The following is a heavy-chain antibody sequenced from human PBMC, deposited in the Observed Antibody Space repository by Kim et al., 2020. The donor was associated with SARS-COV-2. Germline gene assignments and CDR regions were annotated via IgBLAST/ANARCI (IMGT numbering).Heavy chain of an antibody. D-gene: IGHD1-7*01. CDR1: GYTFTSYG. CDR3: ASTLELGDAFDI. V-gene: IGHV1-18*01. Sequence: ASVKVSCKASGYTFTSYGISWVRQAPGQGLEWMGWISAYNGNTNYAQKLQGRVTMTTDTSTSTAYMELRSLRSDDTAVYYCASTLELGDAFDIWGQGTMVTVSS. CDR2: ISAYNGNT. J-gene: IGHJ3*02.